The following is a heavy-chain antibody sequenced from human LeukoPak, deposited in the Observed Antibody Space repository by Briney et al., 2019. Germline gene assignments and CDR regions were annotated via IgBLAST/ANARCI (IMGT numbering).Heavy chain of an antibody. V-gene: IGHV3-23*01. Sequence: PGGSLRLSCAASGFTFSSYAMSWVRQAPGKGLEWVSAISGSGGSTYYADSVKGRFTISRDNSKNTLYLQMNSLRAEDTAVYYCAKAEPLEYCSGGSRYPAADLTCFDYWGQGTLVTVSS. CDR1: GFTFSSYA. J-gene: IGHJ4*02. D-gene: IGHD2-15*01. CDR3: AKAEPLEYCSGGSRYPAADLTCFDY. CDR2: ISGSGGST.